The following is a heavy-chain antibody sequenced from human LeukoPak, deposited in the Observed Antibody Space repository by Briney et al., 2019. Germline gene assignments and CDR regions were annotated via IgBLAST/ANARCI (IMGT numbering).Heavy chain of an antibody. J-gene: IGHJ4*02. CDR2: IIPIFGTS. V-gene: IGHV1-69*06. Sequence: GASVKVSCKASGGTFSSYAISWVRQAPGQGLEWMGGIIPIFGTSNYAQKFQGRVTITADKSTSTAYMELSSLRSEDTAVYYCASGAPSSGWPNFDYWGQGTLVTVSS. CDR1: GGTFSSYA. D-gene: IGHD6-19*01. CDR3: ASGAPSSGWPNFDY.